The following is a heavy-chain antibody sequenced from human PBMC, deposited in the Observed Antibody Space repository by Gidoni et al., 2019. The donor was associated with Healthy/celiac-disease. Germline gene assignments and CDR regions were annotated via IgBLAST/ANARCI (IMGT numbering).Heavy chain of an antibody. D-gene: IGHD2-15*01. CDR3: ARVPPDGYSGWGYYFDY. CDR1: GGTFSRYA. CDR2: IIPIFGTA. V-gene: IGHV1-69*01. Sequence: QVQLAQSGAAVKKPGSSVKVSCKASGGTFSRYAISWVRQAPGQGLEWMGGIIPIFGTANYAQKFQGRVTITADESTSTAYMELSSLRSEDTAVYYCARVPPDGYSGWGYYFDYWGQGTLVTVSS. J-gene: IGHJ4*02.